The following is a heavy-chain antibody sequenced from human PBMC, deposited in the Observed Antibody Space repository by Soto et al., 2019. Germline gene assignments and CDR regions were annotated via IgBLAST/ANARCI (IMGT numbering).Heavy chain of an antibody. V-gene: IGHV4-59*01. CDR1: GDSISSSY. D-gene: IGHD5-12*01. CDR3: ARGYDWFDP. CDR2: IYYSGST. Sequence: QVQLQESGPGLVEPSETLSLTCSVSGDSISSSYWSWIRQPPGKGLEWIGYIYYSGSTNYNPSLKSRVTISLDTSKHQFSLKVRSVTAADTAVYYCARGYDWFDPWGQGTLVTVSS. J-gene: IGHJ5*02.